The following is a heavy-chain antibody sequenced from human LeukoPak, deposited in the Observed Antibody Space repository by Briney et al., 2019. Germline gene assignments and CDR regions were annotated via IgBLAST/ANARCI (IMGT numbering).Heavy chain of an antibody. CDR2: ISYDGSNK. CDR3: AKDTLGAVAAIDY. J-gene: IGHJ4*02. D-gene: IGHD6-19*01. Sequence: GGSLRLSCAASGFTFSSYGMHWVRQAPGKGLEWVAVISYDGSNKYYADSVKGRFTISRDNSKNALYLQTNSLRAEDTAVYYCAKDTLGAVAAIDYWGQGTLVTVSP. CDR1: GFTFSSYG. V-gene: IGHV3-30*18.